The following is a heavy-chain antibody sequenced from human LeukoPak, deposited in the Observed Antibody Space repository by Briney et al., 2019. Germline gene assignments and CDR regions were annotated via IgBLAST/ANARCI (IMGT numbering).Heavy chain of an antibody. CDR3: AKGRTTDF. D-gene: IGHD1-1*01. Sequence: GGSLRLSCAASGFTFSTYAMSWVRQAPGKGLEWVSSISGTVSTTYYADSVKGRFTISRDNSNNTLYLQMSSLRAEDSAVYYCAKGRTTDFWGQGTLVTVSS. V-gene: IGHV3-23*01. CDR1: GFTFSTYA. CDR2: ISGTVSTT. J-gene: IGHJ4*02.